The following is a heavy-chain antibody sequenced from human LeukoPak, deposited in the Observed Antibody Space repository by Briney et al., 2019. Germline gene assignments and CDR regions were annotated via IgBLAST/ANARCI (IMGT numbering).Heavy chain of an antibody. V-gene: IGHV3-73*01. CDR2: IRSKANSYAT. CDR3: TRQPGYSSGWYVFDY. D-gene: IGHD6-19*01. Sequence: GGPLRLSCAASGFTFSGSAMQWVRRASGKGLEWVGRIRSKANSYATAYAASVKGRFTIPRDDSKNTAYLQMNSLKTDDTAVYYSTRQPGYSSGWYVFDYWGQGTLVTVSS. CDR1: GFTFSGSA. J-gene: IGHJ4*02.